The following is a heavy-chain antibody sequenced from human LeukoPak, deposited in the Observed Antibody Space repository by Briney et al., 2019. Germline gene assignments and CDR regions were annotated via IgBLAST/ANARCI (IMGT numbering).Heavy chain of an antibody. CDR2: VFYSGRT. CDR3: TKILGIAAAGRIDY. J-gene: IGHJ4*02. V-gene: IGHV4-39*01. CDR1: GGSVSSNTYH. Sequence: SETLSLTCAVSGGSVSSNTYHWGWIRQPPGKGLEWIGTVFYSGRTYSSPSLRNRVAISVATSKNQFSLALSSVTAADTAVYYCTKILGIAAAGRIDYWGQGTLVTVSS. D-gene: IGHD6-13*01.